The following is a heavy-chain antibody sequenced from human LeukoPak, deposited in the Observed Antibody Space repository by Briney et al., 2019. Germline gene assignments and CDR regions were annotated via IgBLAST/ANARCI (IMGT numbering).Heavy chain of an antibody. J-gene: IGHJ4*02. D-gene: IGHD4-23*01. CDR3: ARRKVGGNSVEFDY. CDR1: GFSLSPSGVG. CDR2: IYRNDDK. V-gene: IGHV2-5*01. Sequence: SGPTLVNPTQTLTLTCTFSGFSLSPSGVGVGWIRQPPGKALEWLALIYRNDDKRYTPSLKSRLTITKDTSKNQVVLTMTNMDPVDTATYFCARRKVGGNSVEFDYWGQGIMVTVSS.